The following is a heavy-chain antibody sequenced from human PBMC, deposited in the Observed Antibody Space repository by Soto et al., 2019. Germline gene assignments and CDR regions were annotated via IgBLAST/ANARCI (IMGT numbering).Heavy chain of an antibody. Sequence: ASVTVSCKASGYTFTSYGISWVRQAPGQGLEGMGWISAYNGNTNYAQRLQGRVTMTTDTSTSTAYMELRSLRSADTALYYCARESGVATATLDYYSFYMDVWGKGTTVTVSS. CDR1: GYTFTSYG. V-gene: IGHV1-18*01. CDR2: ISAYNGNT. CDR3: ARESGVATATLDYYSFYMDV. D-gene: IGHD5-12*01. J-gene: IGHJ6*03.